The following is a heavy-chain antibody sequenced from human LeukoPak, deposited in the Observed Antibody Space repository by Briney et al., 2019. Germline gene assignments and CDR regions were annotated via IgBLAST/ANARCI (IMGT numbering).Heavy chain of an antibody. CDR1: GFTFSSYS. Sequence: PGGSLRLSCAASGFTFSSYSMNWVRQAPGKGLEWVSSISSSSSYIYCADSVKGRFTISRDNAKNSLYLQMNSLRAEDTAVYYCARSPPFRGGSGSYETNWGQGTLVTVSS. V-gene: IGHV3-21*01. J-gene: IGHJ4*02. D-gene: IGHD3-10*01. CDR3: ARSPPFRGGSGSYETN. CDR2: ISSSSSYI.